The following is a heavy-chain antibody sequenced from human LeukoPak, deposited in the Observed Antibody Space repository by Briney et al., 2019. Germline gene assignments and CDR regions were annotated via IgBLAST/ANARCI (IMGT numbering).Heavy chain of an antibody. J-gene: IGHJ3*02. CDR2: INPNSGGT. Sequence: ASVKVSCKASRYTFTGYYMHWVRQAPGQGLEWMGWINPNSGGTNYAQKFQGRVTMTRDTSISTAYMELSRLRSDDTAVYYCARGTTNYYEDAFDIWGQGTMVTVSS. CDR3: ARGTTNYYEDAFDI. D-gene: IGHD3-22*01. CDR1: RYTFTGYY. V-gene: IGHV1-2*02.